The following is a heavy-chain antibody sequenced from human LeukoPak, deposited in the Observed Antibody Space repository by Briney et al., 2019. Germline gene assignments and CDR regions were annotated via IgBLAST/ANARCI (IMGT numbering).Heavy chain of an antibody. V-gene: IGHV3-74*01. CDR2: INSDGSST. CDR1: GFTFSSYA. Sequence: PGGSLRLSCAASGFTFSSYAMSWVRQAPGKGLVWVSRINSDGSSTSYADSVKGRFTISRDNARNTLYLQINSLRAEDTAVYYCARVSSGSLRYWGQGTLVTVSS. D-gene: IGHD1-26*01. J-gene: IGHJ4*02. CDR3: ARVSSGSLRY.